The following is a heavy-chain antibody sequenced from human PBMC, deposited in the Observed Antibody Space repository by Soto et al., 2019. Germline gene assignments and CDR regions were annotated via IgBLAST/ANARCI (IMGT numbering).Heavy chain of an antibody. J-gene: IGHJ6*02. V-gene: IGHV4-59*01. CDR1: GGSITNYY. CDR2: ILYSGST. Sequence: TLSLTCTVSGGSITNYYWSWIRQPPGKRLEWIGYILYSGSTNYNPSLKSRVSISVDMSKNQFSLRLSSVTPGDTAVYYCARGGCSGGSCYGVWGQGTTVTVSS. CDR3: ARGGCSGGSCYGV. D-gene: IGHD2-15*01.